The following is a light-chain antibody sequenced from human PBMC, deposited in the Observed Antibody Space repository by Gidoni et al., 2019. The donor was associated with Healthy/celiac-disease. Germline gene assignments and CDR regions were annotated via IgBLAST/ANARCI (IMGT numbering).Light chain of an antibody. Sequence: DIVMTQSPDSRAVSLGERATSNCKSSQSVLYSSNNKNYLAWYQQKPGQPPKLLIYWASTRESGVPDRFSGSGSGTDFTLTISSLQAEDVAVYYCQQYYSTPFTFXPXTKVDIK. CDR2: WAS. CDR3: QQYYSTPFT. CDR1: QSVLYSSNNKNY. J-gene: IGKJ3*01. V-gene: IGKV4-1*01.